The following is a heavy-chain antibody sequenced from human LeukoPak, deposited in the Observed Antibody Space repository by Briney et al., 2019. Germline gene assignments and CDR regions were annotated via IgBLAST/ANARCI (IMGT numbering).Heavy chain of an antibody. Sequence: SQTLSLTCTVSGGSISSGSHYWSWIRQPAGKGLEWIGRIYTSGSTNYNPSLKGRVTISVDTSKNQFSLKLSSVTAADTAVYYCAREVEHDFWSGYLNYYYGMDVWGQGTTVTVSS. CDR2: IYTSGST. V-gene: IGHV4-61*02. D-gene: IGHD3-3*01. J-gene: IGHJ6*02. CDR3: AREVEHDFWSGYLNYYYGMDV. CDR1: GGSISSGSHY.